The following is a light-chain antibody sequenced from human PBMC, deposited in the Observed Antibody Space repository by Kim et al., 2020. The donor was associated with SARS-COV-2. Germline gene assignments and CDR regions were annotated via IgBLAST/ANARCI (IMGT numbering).Light chain of an antibody. CDR2: RNN. J-gene: IGLJ1*01. V-gene: IGLV1-47*01. CDR1: SSNIGSNY. Sequence: QSVLTHPPSASGTPGQRVTISCSGGSSNIGSNYVYGYQHLPGTAPKLLIYRNNQRPSGVPDRFSGSKSATSASLDISGLRSEDEADYYCAAWDDSLSGYVFGSGTKVTVL. CDR3: AAWDDSLSGYV.